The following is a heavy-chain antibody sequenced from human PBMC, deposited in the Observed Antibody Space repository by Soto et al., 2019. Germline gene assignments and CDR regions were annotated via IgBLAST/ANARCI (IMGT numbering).Heavy chain of an antibody. CDR1: GYSFTNYW. CDR3: ARLILGATDAFDI. J-gene: IGHJ3*02. V-gene: IGHV5-51*01. CDR2: IYPGDSDT. Sequence: GESLKISCKGSGYSFTNYWIGWVRQMPGKGLEWMGIIYPGDSDTRYSPSLQGQVTISADKSISTAYLQWSSLKASDTAIYHCARLILGATDAFDIWGQGTMVTVS. D-gene: IGHD1-26*01.